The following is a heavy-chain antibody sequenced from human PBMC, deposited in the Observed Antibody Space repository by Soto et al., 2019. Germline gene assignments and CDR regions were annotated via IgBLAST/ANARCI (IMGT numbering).Heavy chain of an antibody. V-gene: IGHV3-23*01. CDR2: ISGSGGST. J-gene: IGHJ4*02. Sequence: EVQLLESGGGLVQPGGSLRLSCAASGFTFSSYAMSWVRQAPGKGLEWVSAISGSGGSTYYADSVKGRFTISRDNSKNPLYMQMNSLRAEDTAVYYCAKDRTGSGSGSYYDYWGQGPLVTVSS. CDR3: AKDRTGSGSGSYYDY. D-gene: IGHD3-10*01. CDR1: GFTFSSYA.